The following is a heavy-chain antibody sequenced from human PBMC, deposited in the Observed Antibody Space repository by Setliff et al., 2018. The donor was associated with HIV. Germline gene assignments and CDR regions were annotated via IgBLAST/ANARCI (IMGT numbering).Heavy chain of an antibody. D-gene: IGHD5-12*01. J-gene: IGHJ6*03. V-gene: IGHV1-2*06. CDR2: INPNNGDT. Sequence: ASVKVSCKVSGYTFTAYYLHWVRQAPGQGLEWMGRINPNNGDTNYAQKFQGRVTMTRDTSISTAYMELSRLRSDDTAVYYCAREFGAGIRQIVAGEFYYMDVWGKGTTVTVSS. CDR3: AREFGAGIRQIVAGEFYYMDV. CDR1: GYTFTAYY.